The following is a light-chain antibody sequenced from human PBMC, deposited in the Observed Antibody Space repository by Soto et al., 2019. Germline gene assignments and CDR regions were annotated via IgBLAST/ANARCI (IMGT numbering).Light chain of an antibody. V-gene: IGLV2-11*01. CDR1: SSDVGGYNY. CDR3: CSYTGSYTLKV. J-gene: IGLJ3*02. CDR2: DVT. Sequence: QSALTQPRSVSGSPGQSVTISCTGTSSDVGGYNYVSWYQQHPGKAPKLMIYDVTKRPSGVPDRFSGSKSGNTASLTISALQSDDEADYYCCSYTGSYTLKVFGGGTKVTVL.